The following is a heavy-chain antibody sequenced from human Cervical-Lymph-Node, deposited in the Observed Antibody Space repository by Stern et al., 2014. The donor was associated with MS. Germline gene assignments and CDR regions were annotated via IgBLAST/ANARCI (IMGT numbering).Heavy chain of an antibody. CDR3: ASGHDAVAL. V-gene: IGHV4-4*02. Sequence: QLQLQESGPGVVKPSGTLSLTCVVSGGSISRSKWRSWVRQHPGKGLEWIGEVSDLGRTKYNPSLKSRFPITHDKSNNQVAQKMYSVAAADTAVDYCASGHDAVALWGQGTLVNVSS. CDR2: VSDLGRT. J-gene: IGHJ3*01. CDR1: GGSISRSKW.